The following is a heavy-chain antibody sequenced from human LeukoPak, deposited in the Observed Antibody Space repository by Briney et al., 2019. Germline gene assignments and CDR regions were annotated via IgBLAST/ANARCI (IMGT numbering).Heavy chain of an antibody. J-gene: IGHJ4*02. V-gene: IGHV1-2*02. CDR3: ARYNWNDVVSALDY. CDR2: INPNSGAT. Sequence: ASVKVSCKASGYTFSGYYIHWVWQAPGQGLEWMGWINPNSGATSYAQKFQGGVTMTRDTSITTFYMEVNRLTSDDTAVYFCARYNWNDVVSALDYWGQGTLVTISS. D-gene: IGHD1-1*01. CDR1: GYTFSGYY.